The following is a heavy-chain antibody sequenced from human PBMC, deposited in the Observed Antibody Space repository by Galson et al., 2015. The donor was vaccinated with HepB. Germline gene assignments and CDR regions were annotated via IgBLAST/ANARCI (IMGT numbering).Heavy chain of an antibody. V-gene: IGHV1-69*13. J-gene: IGHJ6*02. CDR2: IFPIFGTA. CDR1: GGTVSSYA. D-gene: IGHD5-12*01. CDR3: ASDSGYDSDHYGMDV. Sequence: SVKVSGKASGGTVSSYAISWARQAPGQGLEWIGGIFPIFGTANYAQKFQGRVTITADESTSTAYMELSSLRSEDTAVYYCASDSGYDSDHYGMDVWAKGPRSPSP.